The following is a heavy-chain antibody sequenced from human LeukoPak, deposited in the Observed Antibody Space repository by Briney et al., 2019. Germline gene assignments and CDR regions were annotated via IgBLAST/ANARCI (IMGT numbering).Heavy chain of an antibody. Sequence: SVKVTCKASGGTFSSYAISWVRQAPGQELEWMGGIIPIFGTANYAQKFQGRVTITADESMSTAYMELRGLRSEDTAVYYCVTGDHSPYYFHYWGQGTLVTVSS. D-gene: IGHD2-21*02. CDR1: GGTFSSYA. CDR2: IIPIFGTA. CDR3: VTGDHSPYYFHY. V-gene: IGHV1-69*13. J-gene: IGHJ4*02.